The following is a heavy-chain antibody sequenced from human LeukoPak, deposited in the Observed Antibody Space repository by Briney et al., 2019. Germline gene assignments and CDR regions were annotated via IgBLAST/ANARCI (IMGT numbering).Heavy chain of an antibody. CDR1: GYTFTSYG. D-gene: IGHD3-22*01. Sequence: ASVKVSCKASGYTFTSYGISWVRQAPGQGLEWMGWISAYNGNTNYAQKLQGRVTMTTDTFTSTAYMELRSLRSDDTAVYYCARLPGSSGYLPFDYWGQGTLVTVSS. CDR3: ARLPGSSGYLPFDY. J-gene: IGHJ4*02. V-gene: IGHV1-18*01. CDR2: ISAYNGNT.